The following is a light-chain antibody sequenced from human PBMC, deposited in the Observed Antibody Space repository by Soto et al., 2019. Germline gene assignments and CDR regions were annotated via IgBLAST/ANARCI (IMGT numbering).Light chain of an antibody. CDR3: QQYGSSPPWT. CDR1: QSLSSSQ. Sequence: EIVLTQSPDTLSLSPGERATLSRRASQSLSSSQLAWYQQKSGQAPRLLIHDASSRATGISDRFTGSGSGTDFTLTISRLEPEDFAVYYCQQYGSSPPWTFGQGTKVDIK. V-gene: IGKV3-20*01. J-gene: IGKJ1*01. CDR2: DAS.